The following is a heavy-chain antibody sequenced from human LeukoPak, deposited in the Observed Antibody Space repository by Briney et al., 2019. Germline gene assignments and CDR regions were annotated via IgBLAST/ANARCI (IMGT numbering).Heavy chain of an antibody. CDR2: INWNGGST. V-gene: IGHV3-20*01. J-gene: IGHJ4*02. Sequence: PGGSLRLSCAASGFTFDDYGMSWVRQAPGKGLEWVSGINWNGGSTGYADSVKGRFTISRDNAKNSLYLQMNSLRAEDTALYHCARGGSGSYYFDYWGQGTLVTVSS. D-gene: IGHD1-26*01. CDR1: GFTFDDYG. CDR3: ARGGSGSYYFDY.